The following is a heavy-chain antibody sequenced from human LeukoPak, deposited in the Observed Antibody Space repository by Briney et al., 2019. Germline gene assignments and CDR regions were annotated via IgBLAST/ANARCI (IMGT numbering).Heavy chain of an antibody. CDR3: ARDFRIFGGDWFDP. CDR1: GYTFSSYG. Sequence: GASVKVSCKASGYTFSSYGISWVRQAPGQGLEWMGWISAYNGNTNYAQKLQGRVTMTTDTSTSTAYMELRSLRSDDTAVYYCARDFRIFGGDWFDPWGQGTLVTVSS. CDR2: ISAYNGNT. D-gene: IGHD3-3*01. V-gene: IGHV1-18*01. J-gene: IGHJ5*02.